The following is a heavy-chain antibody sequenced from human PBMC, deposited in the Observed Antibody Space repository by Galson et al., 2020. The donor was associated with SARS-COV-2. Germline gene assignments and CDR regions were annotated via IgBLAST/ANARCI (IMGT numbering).Heavy chain of an antibody. D-gene: IGHD3-16*01. J-gene: IGHJ4*02. Sequence: SETLSHTCAVYGGSFSGYYWSWIRQPPGKGLEWIGEINHSGSTNYNPSLKSRVTISVDTSKNQFSLKLSSVTAADTAVYYCARFGVRWAPGWGQGTLVTVSS. V-gene: IGHV4-34*01. CDR1: GGSFSGYY. CDR2: INHSGST. CDR3: ARFGVRWAPG.